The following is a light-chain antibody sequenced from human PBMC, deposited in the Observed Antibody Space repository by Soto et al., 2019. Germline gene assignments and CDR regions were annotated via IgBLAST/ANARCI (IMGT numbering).Light chain of an antibody. CDR1: SSDVGGYNY. V-gene: IGLV2-14*01. J-gene: IGLJ1*01. Sequence: QAVLARPASVSGSPGQSITISCTGTSSDVGGYNYVSWYQQHPGKAPKLMIYEVSNRPSGVSNRFSGSKSGNTASLTISGLQAEDEADYYCSSYTSSVYVFGTGTKVTVL. CDR2: EVS. CDR3: SSYTSSVYV.